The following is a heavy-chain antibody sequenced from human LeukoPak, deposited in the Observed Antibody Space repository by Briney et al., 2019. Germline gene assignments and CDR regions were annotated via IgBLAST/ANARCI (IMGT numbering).Heavy chain of an antibody. V-gene: IGHV3-48*01. D-gene: IGHD1-14*01. CDR3: AKPARTDYTDY. J-gene: IGHJ4*02. Sequence: GGSLRLSCEASGFTFTTYSMNWVRQAPGKGLEWVSYISSCSSTTYYAGSVKGRFTISRDNSKNTLYLQMNSLRAEDTAVYYCAKPARTDYTDYWGQGTLVTVSS. CDR1: GFTFTTYS. CDR2: ISSCSSTT.